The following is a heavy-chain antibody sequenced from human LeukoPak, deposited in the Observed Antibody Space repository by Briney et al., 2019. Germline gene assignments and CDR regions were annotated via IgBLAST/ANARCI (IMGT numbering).Heavy chain of an antibody. CDR2: IYYSLTT. CDR1: GGSISSSSYY. V-gene: IGHV4-39*07. J-gene: IGHJ5*02. CDR3: ARRFDTYYDSLHWFDP. D-gene: IGHD3-3*01. Sequence: PSETLSLTCTVSGGSISSSSYYWGWLRQPPGKGLEGIGSIYYSLTTYYTPSLKSRVTISVDTSKNQFSLKLSSVTAADTAVYYCARRFDTYYDSLHWFDPWGQGTLVTVSS.